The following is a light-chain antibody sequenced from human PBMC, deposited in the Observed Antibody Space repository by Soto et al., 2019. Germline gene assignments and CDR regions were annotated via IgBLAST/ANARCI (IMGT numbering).Light chain of an antibody. CDR1: QNIYNK. V-gene: IGKV3-15*01. CDR2: GAS. Sequence: VVMTQSPATLSVSPGERVTLSCRASQNIYNKLAWYQQRPGQTPRLLIYGASIRATGVPARVSGSGSGTEFTLTISGLQSEDFAVYYCQQYDNWRTFGQGTNVEI. J-gene: IGKJ1*01. CDR3: QQYDNWRT.